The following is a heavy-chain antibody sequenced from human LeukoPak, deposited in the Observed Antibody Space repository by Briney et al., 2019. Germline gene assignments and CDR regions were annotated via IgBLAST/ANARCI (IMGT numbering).Heavy chain of an antibody. CDR3: ASSRGYSNGYRALGLPPSPRD. CDR2: ISSSSIYI. V-gene: IGHV3-21*01. J-gene: IGHJ4*02. D-gene: IGHD5-18*01. Sequence: PGGSLRLSCAGSGFTFSSYSMNWVRQAPGKGLEWVSSISSSSIYIYYADSVKGRFTISRDNAKNSLYLQMNSLRAEDTAVYYCASSRGYSNGYRALGLPPSPRDWGQGTLVTVSS. CDR1: GFTFSSYS.